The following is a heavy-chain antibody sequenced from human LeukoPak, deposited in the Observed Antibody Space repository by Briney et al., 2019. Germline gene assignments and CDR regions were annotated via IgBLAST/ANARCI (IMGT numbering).Heavy chain of an antibody. J-gene: IGHJ4*02. CDR2: ISYDGSNK. V-gene: IGHV3-30*18. CDR3: AKDYRYSPPLSWSGYYMDY. CDR1: GFTFSSYG. Sequence: PGGSLRLSCAASGFTFSSYGMHWVRQAPGKGLEWVAVISYDGSNKYYADSVKGRFTISRDNSKNTLCLQMNSLRAEDTAVYYCAKDYRYSPPLSWSGYYMDYWGQGTLVTVSS. D-gene: IGHD3-3*01.